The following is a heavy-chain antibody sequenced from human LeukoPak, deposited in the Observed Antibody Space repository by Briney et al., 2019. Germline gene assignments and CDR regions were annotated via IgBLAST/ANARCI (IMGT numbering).Heavy chain of an antibody. J-gene: IGHJ4*02. CDR2: ISSSSSYI. Sequence: GGSLRLSCAASGFTFSSYSMSWVRQAPGKGLEWVSSISSSSSYIYYADSVKGRFTISRDNAKNSLYLQMNSLRAEDTAVYYCARFGGYYDFDYWGQGTLVTVSS. CDR3: ARFGGYYDFDY. D-gene: IGHD3-3*01. V-gene: IGHV3-21*01. CDR1: GFTFSSYS.